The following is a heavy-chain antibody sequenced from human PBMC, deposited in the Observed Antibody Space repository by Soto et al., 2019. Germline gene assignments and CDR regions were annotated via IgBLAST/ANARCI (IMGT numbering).Heavy chain of an antibody. Sequence: QVQLQESGPGLVKPSEILSLSCTVSGVSISNSYWSWIRQPAGKGLEWIGRIYTSGSTNYNPSLKSRVTMSVDTSMNQFSLKVNSVTAADTAVYYCARAPSDYGDYDYWGQGTLVTVSS. D-gene: IGHD4-17*01. J-gene: IGHJ4*02. CDR3: ARAPSDYGDYDY. V-gene: IGHV4-4*07. CDR2: IYTSGST. CDR1: GVSISNSY.